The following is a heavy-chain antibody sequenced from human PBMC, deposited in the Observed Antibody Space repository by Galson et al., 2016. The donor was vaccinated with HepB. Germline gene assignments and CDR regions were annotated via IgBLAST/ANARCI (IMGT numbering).Heavy chain of an antibody. V-gene: IGHV5-51*01. CDR2: VYSGDSDT. J-gene: IGHJ3*02. CDR3: ARRNVVARAFDI. CDR1: GYTFSSYW. D-gene: IGHD5-12*01. Sequence: QSGAEVKKPGESLKISCKGSGYTFSSYWIGWVRQLPGKGLEWMGIVYSGDSDTTYSPSFQGHVTISADKSVSTAYLQWSSLKASDTAMYYCARRNVVARAFDIWGQGTMVTVSS.